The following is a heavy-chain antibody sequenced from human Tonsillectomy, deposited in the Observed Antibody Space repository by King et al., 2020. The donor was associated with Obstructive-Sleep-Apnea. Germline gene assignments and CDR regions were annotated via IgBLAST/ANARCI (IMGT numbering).Heavy chain of an antibody. CDR1: GYIFTTYW. J-gene: IGHJ4*02. D-gene: IGHD2-15*01. CDR3: ARRPGGSSSPFDY. V-gene: IGHV5-51*01. Sequence: QLVQSGAEVKKPGESLKISCEGSGYIFTTYWIGWVRQMPGKGLEWMAIIYPGDSDTGYSQSFQGQVTISADKSISTAYLQWSSLKASDTAIYYCARRPGGSSSPFDYWGQGTLVTVSS. CDR2: IYPGDSDT.